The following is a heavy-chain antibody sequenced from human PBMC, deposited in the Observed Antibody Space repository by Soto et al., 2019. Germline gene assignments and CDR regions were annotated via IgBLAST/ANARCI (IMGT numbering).Heavy chain of an antibody. CDR2: ISAHNGNT. CDR1: GYTFTSYG. V-gene: IGHV1-18*01. J-gene: IGHJ4*02. D-gene: IGHD1-1*01. Sequence: QVHLVQSGAEVKKPGASVKVSCKASGYTFTSYGITWVRQAPGQGLEWMGWISAHNGNTDYAQKLQGRVIVTRDTSTSTAYMELRSLRADDTAVYYCERGRYGDYWGQGALVPVSS. CDR3: ERGRYGDY.